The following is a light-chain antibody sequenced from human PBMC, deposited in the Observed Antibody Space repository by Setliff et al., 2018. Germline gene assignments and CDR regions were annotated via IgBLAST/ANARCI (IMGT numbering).Light chain of an antibody. CDR3: NAYASDTTYV. CDR1: SGDVGGYNY. Sequence: QSVLTQPPSASGSPGQSVTISCTGTSGDVGGYNYVSWYQQHPGKAPKPIIYGVSDRPSGVSSRFSGSKSGNTAYLTISGLQTEDEAEYYCNAYASDTTYVFGSGTKVTVL. J-gene: IGLJ1*01. V-gene: IGLV2-14*03. CDR2: GVS.